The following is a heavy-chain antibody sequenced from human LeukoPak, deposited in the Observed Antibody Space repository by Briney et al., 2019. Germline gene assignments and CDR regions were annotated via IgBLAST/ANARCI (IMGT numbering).Heavy chain of an antibody. CDR2: LSDVGTN. CDR3: ARDKAPGGKRWFDP. D-gene: IGHD4-23*01. Sequence: PSETLSLTCTVSGGSISSYYWSWIRQHPGKGLEWIGYLSDVGTNDYNPSLKGRVTISRDTSKNQFSLRLSSVTAADAAVYHCARDKAPGGKRWFDPWGQGALVIVSS. J-gene: IGHJ5*02. CDR1: GGSISSYY. V-gene: IGHV4-59*01.